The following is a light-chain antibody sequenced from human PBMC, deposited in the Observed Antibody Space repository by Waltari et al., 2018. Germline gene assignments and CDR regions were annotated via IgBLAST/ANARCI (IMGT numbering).Light chain of an antibody. CDR1: QSVSTF. CDR3: HQRSTWPWT. CDR2: DVS. J-gene: IGKJ1*01. Sequence: EIVLTQSPATLPLSPGERATLSCRASQSVSTFLAWYQQKPGQAPRLLIYDVSNRATGTPARFSGSGSGTDFTLTISTLEPEDFAVYYCHQRSTWPWTFGQGAKVEIK. V-gene: IGKV3-11*01.